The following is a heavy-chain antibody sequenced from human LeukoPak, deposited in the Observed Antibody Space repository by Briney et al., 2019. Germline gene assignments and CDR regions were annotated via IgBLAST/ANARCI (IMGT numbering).Heavy chain of an antibody. CDR3: ATVNPAYCSGGSCFLLPFDM. V-gene: IGHV1-69*05. CDR1: GGTFSSYA. J-gene: IGHJ3*02. CDR2: IIPIFGTA. Sequence: SVKVSCKASGGTFSSYAISWVRQAPGQGLEWMEGIIPIFGTANYAQKFQGRVTITTDGSTSTAYMELSSLRSEDTAVYYFATVNPAYCSGGSCFLLPFDMLCPGIMVTVPS. D-gene: IGHD2-15*01.